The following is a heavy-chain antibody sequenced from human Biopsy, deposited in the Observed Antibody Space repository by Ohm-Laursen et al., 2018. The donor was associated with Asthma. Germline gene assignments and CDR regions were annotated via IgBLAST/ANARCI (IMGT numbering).Heavy chain of an antibody. V-gene: IGHV4-59*11. CDR1: GGSIRSHD. J-gene: IGHJ5*01. D-gene: IGHD1-1*01. Sequence: GTLSLTCTVSGGSIRSHDWTWIRLPPGKGLEYIGDVSHTGSTNYNPSLKSRVTMSLDTSKSQFSLRLTSVTPADTAVYYCARHWSGNGWHDIYNWFDPWGQGTQVTVSS. CDR2: VSHTGST. CDR3: ARHWSGNGWHDIYNWFDP.